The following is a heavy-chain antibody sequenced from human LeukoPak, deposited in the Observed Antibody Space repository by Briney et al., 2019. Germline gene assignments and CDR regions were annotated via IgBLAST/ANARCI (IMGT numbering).Heavy chain of an antibody. CDR3: AKGGSYSSSWDDAFDI. V-gene: IGHV3-23*01. J-gene: IGHJ3*02. D-gene: IGHD6-13*01. CDR1: GFTFSSYA. Sequence: GGSLRLSCAASGFTFSSYAMSWVRQAPGKGLEWVSVISGSGGSTYYANSVKGRFTISRDNSKNTLYLQMNSLRAEDTAIYYCAKGGSYSSSWDDAFDIWGQGKMVTVSS. CDR2: ISGSGGST.